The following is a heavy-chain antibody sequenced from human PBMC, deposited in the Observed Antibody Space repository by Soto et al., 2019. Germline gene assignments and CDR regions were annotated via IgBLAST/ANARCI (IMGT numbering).Heavy chain of an antibody. D-gene: IGHD4-17*01. CDR3: ASGTGYGDYHY. Sequence: GASVKVSCKTSGYSFTTYGISWVRQAPGQGLEWMGWISAYNGNTNYAQKLQGRVTMTTDTSTSTACMELRSLRSDDTAVYYCASGTGYGDYHYWGQGTLVTVSS. J-gene: IGHJ4*02. CDR1: GYSFTTYG. CDR2: ISAYNGNT. V-gene: IGHV1-18*01.